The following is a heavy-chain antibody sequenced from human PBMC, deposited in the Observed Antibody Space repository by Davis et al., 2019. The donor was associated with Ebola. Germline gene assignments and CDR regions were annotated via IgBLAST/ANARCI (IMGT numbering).Heavy chain of an antibody. CDR1: GGTFSSYA. CDR3: ARGRTLHDVVVPAALDY. D-gene: IGHD2-2*01. J-gene: IGHJ4*02. Sequence: SVKVSCKASGGTFSSYAISWVRQAPGQGLEWMGGIIPIFGTANYAQKFQGRVTITADESTSTAYMELSSLRSEDTAVYYCARGRTLHDVVVPAALDYWGQGTLVTVSS. CDR2: IIPIFGTA. V-gene: IGHV1-69*13.